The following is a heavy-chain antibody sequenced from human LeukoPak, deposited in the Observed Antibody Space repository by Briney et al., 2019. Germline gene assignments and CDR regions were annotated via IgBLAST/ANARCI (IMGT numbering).Heavy chain of an antibody. J-gene: IGHJ4*02. Sequence: GASVKVSCKASGYTFTGYYMHWVRQAPGQGLEWMGWINPNSGGTNYAQKFQGRVTITADKSTSTAYMELSSLRSEDTAVYYCASPRGWGSQLWPFDYWGQGTLVTVSS. CDR3: ASPRGWGSQLWPFDY. D-gene: IGHD5-18*01. V-gene: IGHV1-2*02. CDR1: GYTFTGYY. CDR2: INPNSGGT.